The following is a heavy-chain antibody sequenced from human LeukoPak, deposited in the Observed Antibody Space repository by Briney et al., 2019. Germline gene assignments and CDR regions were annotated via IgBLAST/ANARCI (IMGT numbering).Heavy chain of an antibody. CDR1: GFTFSSYG. CDR3: ARTVTNSGTYYYYGMDV. CDR2: IWYDGSNK. D-gene: IGHD4-17*01. Sequence: GGSLRLSCAASGFTFSSYGMHWVRQAPGKGLEWVAVIWYDGSNKYYADSVKGRFTISRDNSKNTLYLQMNSLRAEDTAVYYCARTVTNSGTYYYYGMDVWGQGTTDTVSS. V-gene: IGHV3-33*01. J-gene: IGHJ6*02.